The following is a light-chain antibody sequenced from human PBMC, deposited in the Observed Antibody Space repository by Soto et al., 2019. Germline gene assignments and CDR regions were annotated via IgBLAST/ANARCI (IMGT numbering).Light chain of an antibody. V-gene: IGKV1-5*01. CDR1: QSISSW. CDR3: QQYHSYSPLK. J-gene: IGKJ4*02. CDR2: DAS. Sequence: DIQMTQSPSTLSASVGDRVTITCRASQSISSWLAWYQQKPGKAPKLLIYDASSLESGDPSRFSGSGSGTEFTLTIRILQSDDFATYDCQQYHSYSPLKFAGGTKVDIK.